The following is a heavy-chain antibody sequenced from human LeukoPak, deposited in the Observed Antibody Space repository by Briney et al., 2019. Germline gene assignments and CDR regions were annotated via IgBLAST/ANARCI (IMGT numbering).Heavy chain of an antibody. CDR1: GFTFSSYS. D-gene: IGHD2-8*01. CDR2: ISSGSRTI. CDR3: ARSGYCTNGVCPQNY. V-gene: IGHV3-48*04. Sequence: PGGSLRLSCAASGFTFSSYSMNWLRQAPGKGLEWLSYISSGSRTIYYADYVKGRFTVSRDNAKNSLYLQMNSLRAEDTAVYYCARSGYCTNGVCPQNYWGQGTLVTVSS. J-gene: IGHJ4*02.